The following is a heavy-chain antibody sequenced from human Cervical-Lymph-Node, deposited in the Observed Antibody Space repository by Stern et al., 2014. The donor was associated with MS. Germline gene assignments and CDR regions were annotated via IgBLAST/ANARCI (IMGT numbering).Heavy chain of an antibody. Sequence: QVPLVQSGAEVKKPGASVKVSCKASGYTFTSSYMHWVLQAPGQGLEWMGMINPSGGSTSYAQKFQGRVTMTRDTSTSTVYMELSSLRSEDTAVYYCARDRVGTAAGQALPEYFQHWGQGTLVTVSS. CDR2: INPSGGST. J-gene: IGHJ1*01. V-gene: IGHV1-46*01. D-gene: IGHD6-13*01. CDR3: ARDRVGTAAGQALPEYFQH. CDR1: GYTFTSSY.